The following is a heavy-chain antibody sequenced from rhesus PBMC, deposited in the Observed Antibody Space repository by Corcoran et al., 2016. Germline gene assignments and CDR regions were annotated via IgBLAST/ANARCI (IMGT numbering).Heavy chain of an antibody. CDR2: IYGGSGST. Sequence: QVKLQQWGEGLVKPSETLSLTCAVSGGTISSRNWWSWIRQTPGKGLEWIGDIYGGSGSTSYNPSLKSRFNISTDTAKNQFSLKLSSVTAADTAVDYCARRVATVTLSYFDYWGQGVLVTVSS. J-gene: IGHJ4*01. CDR1: GGTISSRNW. V-gene: IGHV4-92*01. D-gene: IGHD5-36*02. CDR3: ARRVATVTLSYFDY.